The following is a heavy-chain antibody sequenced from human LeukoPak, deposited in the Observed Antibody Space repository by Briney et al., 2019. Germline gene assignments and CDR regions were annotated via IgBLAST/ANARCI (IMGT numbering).Heavy chain of an antibody. CDR3: TTDLWVDGSSIPPDY. Sequence: GRSLRLSCAASGFTFSNAWMSWVRQAPGKGLEWVGRIKSKTDGGTTDYAAPVKGRFTISRDDSKNTLYLQMNSLKTEDTAVYYCTTDLWVDGSSIPPDYWGQGTLVTVSS. V-gene: IGHV3-15*01. D-gene: IGHD6-6*01. CDR1: GFTFSNAW. CDR2: IKSKTDGGTT. J-gene: IGHJ4*02.